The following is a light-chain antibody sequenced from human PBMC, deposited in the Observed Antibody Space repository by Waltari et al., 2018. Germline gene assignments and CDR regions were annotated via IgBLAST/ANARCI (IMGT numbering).Light chain of an antibody. J-gene: IGKJ1*01. CDR3: QQANSFPWT. CDR2: AAS. Sequence: IKMTQSQSSVSASVGDRVTITCRASQGISSWLGWYQQKPGKAPNLLIYAASSLQSGVPSRFSGSGSGTDFTLTISSLQPEDFATYYCQQANSFPWTFGQGTKVEIK. V-gene: IGKV1-12*02. CDR1: QGISSW.